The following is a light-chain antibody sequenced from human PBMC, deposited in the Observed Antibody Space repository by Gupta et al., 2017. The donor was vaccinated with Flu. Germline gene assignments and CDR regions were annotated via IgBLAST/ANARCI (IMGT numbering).Light chain of an antibody. Sequence: DIQLTQSPSFLSASVGDRVTITCRASQGISSYLAWYQQKPGKAPKLLIYAASTLQSGVPSTFSGSGSGTEFTLTISSLQPEDFATYYCQLLNSYLITFGGGTKVEIK. CDR1: QGISSY. V-gene: IGKV1-9*01. CDR2: AAS. J-gene: IGKJ4*01. CDR3: QLLNSYLIT.